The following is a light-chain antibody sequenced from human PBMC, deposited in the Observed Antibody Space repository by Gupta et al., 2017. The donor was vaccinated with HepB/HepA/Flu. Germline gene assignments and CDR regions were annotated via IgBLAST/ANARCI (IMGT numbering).Light chain of an antibody. V-gene: IGKV1-39*01. CDR2: TAS. CDR3: LQTYSVPPT. J-gene: IGKJ3*01. Sequence: DIQMSQPPPSLSASVRDRITITCRSSQSILRYLNWFQKKPGKAPNLLIYTASSWQSGVPSRFSGGGSGTDFTLNISSLQPEDVATYYCLQTYSVPPTFGHGTKVDVK. CDR1: QSILRY.